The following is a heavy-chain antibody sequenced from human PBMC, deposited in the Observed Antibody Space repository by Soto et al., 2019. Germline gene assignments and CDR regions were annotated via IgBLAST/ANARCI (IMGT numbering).Heavy chain of an antibody. CDR3: TRDIGGRGAY. V-gene: IGHV3-74*01. J-gene: IGHJ4*02. CDR1: GFTFSSYW. D-gene: IGHD3-16*01. CDR2: INEYWSVI. Sequence: QAGGSLRLSCAAPGFTFSSYWMHWVRQVPGTELVWVASINEYWSVINNADCVKGSFIILRENTKNTFYLEMNSLRAEDASVYYCTRDIGGRGAYWGQGTLVTVSS.